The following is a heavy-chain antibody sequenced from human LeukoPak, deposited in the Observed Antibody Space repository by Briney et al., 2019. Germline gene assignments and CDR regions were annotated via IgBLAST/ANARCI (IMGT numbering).Heavy chain of an antibody. CDR3: AKDPHLDTALDY. D-gene: IGHD5-18*01. CDR2: ISSSGSTI. V-gene: IGHV3-11*01. CDR1: GFTFSDYY. Sequence: GGSLRLSCAASGFTFSDYYMSWIRQAPGKGLEWVSYISSSGSTIYYADSVKGRFTISRDNAKNSLYLQMNSLRAEDTAVYYCAKDPHLDTALDYWGQGTLVTVSS. J-gene: IGHJ4*02.